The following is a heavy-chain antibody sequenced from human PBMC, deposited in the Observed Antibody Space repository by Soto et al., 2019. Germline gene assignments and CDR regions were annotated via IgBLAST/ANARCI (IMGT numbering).Heavy chain of an antibody. CDR2: ITSSGTNI. Sequence: EVQLVESGGGLVQPGGSLRLSCAASGFTFSSYEMNWVRQAPGRGLEWLTHITSSGTNIFYGDSVKGRFTISRDNARNSLSLQMHSLRPEHPPVYYCARGYTGGWSRGGYFDYWGQGALVTVSS. D-gene: IGHD6-19*01. J-gene: IGHJ4*02. CDR1: GFTFSSYE. CDR3: ARGYTGGWSRGGYFDY. V-gene: IGHV3-48*03.